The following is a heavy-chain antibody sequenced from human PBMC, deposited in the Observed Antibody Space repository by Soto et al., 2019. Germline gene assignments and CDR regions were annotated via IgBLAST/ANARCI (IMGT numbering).Heavy chain of an antibody. CDR2: INGGDDSK. V-gene: IGHV3-23*01. CDR1: GFTFSSSA. CDR3: ARDGDYGRAAAVYYFDY. Sequence: GGSLRLSCAVSGFTFSSSAMSWVRRAPGKGLEWVSGINGGDDSKHYAESVRGRFTITRDNSKNTLLLQMNSLRAEDTAVYYCARDGDYGRAAAVYYFDYWGQGTLVTVSS. D-gene: IGHD6-13*01. J-gene: IGHJ4*02.